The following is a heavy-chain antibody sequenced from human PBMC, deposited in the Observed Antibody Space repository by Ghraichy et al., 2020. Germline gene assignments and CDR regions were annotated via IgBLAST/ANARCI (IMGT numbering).Heavy chain of an antibody. CDR1: GGSFSGYY. Sequence: SETLSLTCAVYGGSFSGYYWSWIRQPPGKGLEWIGEINHSGSTNYNPSLKSRVTISVDTSKNQFSLKLSSVTAADTAVYYCARQNAYDSSGYWRYWGQGTLVTVSS. CDR2: INHSGST. J-gene: IGHJ4*02. CDR3: ARQNAYDSSGYWRY. V-gene: IGHV4-34*01. D-gene: IGHD3-22*01.